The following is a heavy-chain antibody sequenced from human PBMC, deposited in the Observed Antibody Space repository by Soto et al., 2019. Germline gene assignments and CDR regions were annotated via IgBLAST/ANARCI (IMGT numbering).Heavy chain of an antibody. J-gene: IGHJ4*02. CDR1: GASIGSYY. D-gene: IGHD4-17*01. Sequence: TSETLSLTCTVSGASIGSYYWSWIRQPPGKGLEWIGYIHYSGSTKYNPSLKSRVTISIDTSKNQFSLKLSSVTAADTAVYYCARVGWTTVGYYFDYWGLGALVTVPQ. CDR3: ARVGWTTVGYYFDY. CDR2: IHYSGST. V-gene: IGHV4-59*01.